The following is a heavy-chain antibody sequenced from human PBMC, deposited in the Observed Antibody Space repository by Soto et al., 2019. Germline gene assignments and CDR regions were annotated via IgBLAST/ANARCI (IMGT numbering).Heavy chain of an antibody. V-gene: IGHV3-74*01. CDR3: AKQPYWAPDDY. J-gene: IGHJ4*02. CDR1: GFTLSDYW. CDR2: IKRGGRTT. D-gene: IGHD1-1*01. Sequence: PGGSLGLSSAPSGFTLSDYWMHWVRQAPGKGLEWVSRIKRGGRTTNYADSVKGRFTISRDNSKNTLFLHMNGLRVDDTAVYYCAKQPYWAPDDYWGEGNLVP.